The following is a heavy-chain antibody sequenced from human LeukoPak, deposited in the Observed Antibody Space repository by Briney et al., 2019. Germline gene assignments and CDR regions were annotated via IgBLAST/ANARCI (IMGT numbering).Heavy chain of an antibody. CDR3: ARDVWVGDYRWFEP. J-gene: IGHJ5*02. D-gene: IGHD3-10*01. Sequence: GGSLRLSCVASGFTFSRYGIRWVRQPPGKGLEWVAVIRYDGSAYSYADSVKGRFTISRDNSKNTLYLQMSSLRAEDTAVYFCARDVWVGDYRWFEPSGQGTLVTVSS. V-gene: IGHV3-33*01. CDR2: IRYDGSAY. CDR1: GFTFSRYG.